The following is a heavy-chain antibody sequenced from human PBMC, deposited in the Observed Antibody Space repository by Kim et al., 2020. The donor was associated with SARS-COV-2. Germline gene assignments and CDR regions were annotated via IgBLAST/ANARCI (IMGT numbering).Heavy chain of an antibody. J-gene: IGHJ5*02. CDR2: IYYSGTT. Sequence: SETLSLTCTVSSDSISSYYCSWIRQLPGKGLEWIGYIYYSGTTDYNPSLKSRVTISWDTSKNQSSLDLTSVTDADTAVFYCARSEGRARWHQFYHSGQG. CDR3: ARSEGRARWHQFYH. CDR1: SDSISSYY. V-gene: IGHV4-59*01.